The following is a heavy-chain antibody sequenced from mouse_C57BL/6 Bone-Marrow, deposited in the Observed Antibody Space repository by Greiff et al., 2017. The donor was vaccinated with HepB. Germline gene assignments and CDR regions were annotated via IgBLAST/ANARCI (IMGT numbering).Heavy chain of an antibody. Sequence: RLEWVAYISNGGGSTYYPDTVKGRFTISRDNAKNTLYLQMSRLKSEDTAMYYCASTMITTNYYAMDYWGQGTSVTVSS. J-gene: IGHJ4*01. CDR3: ASTMITTNYYAMDY. V-gene: IGHV5-12*01. D-gene: IGHD2-4*01. CDR2: ISNGGGST.